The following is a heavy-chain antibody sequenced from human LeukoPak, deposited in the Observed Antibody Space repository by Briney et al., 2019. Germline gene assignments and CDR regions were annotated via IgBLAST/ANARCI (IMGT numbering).Heavy chain of an antibody. D-gene: IGHD5-12*01. J-gene: IGHJ4*02. CDR2: ISNDGSST. CDR3: ARGYAGIDY. CDR1: GFSFSNHW. V-gene: IGHV3-74*01. Sequence: GGSLRLSCAASGFSFSNHWMHWVRQAPGKGLVWVSRISNDGSSTSYADSVKGRFTISRDNAKNTLYLQMNNLRAEDTAVYYCARGYAGIDYWGQGSLVTVSS.